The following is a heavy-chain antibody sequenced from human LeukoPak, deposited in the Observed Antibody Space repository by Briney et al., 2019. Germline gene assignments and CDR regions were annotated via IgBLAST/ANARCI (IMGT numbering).Heavy chain of an antibody. CDR3: ASETRITIFRVSYYFDS. CDR2: IYHSGST. J-gene: IGHJ4*02. Sequence: SGTLSLTCAVSGGSISSSNWWSWVRQPPGKGLEWIGEIYHSGSTNYNPSLKSRVTMSVDTSKNQFSLKLSSVTAADTAVYYCASETRITIFRVSYYFDSWGQGTLVTVSS. D-gene: IGHD3-10*01. CDR1: GGSISSSNW. V-gene: IGHV4-4*02.